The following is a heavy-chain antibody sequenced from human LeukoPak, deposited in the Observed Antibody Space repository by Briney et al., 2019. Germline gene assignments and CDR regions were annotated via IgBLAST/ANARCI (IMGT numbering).Heavy chain of an antibody. Sequence: ASVKVCCKASGGTFVSYAISWLRQAPGQWLELMGWIIAYSGNTNYAQKLQGRVTMTTDTSTSTAYMELRSLRSDDTAVYYCARDGGDKSYYYYYGMDVWGQGTTVTVSS. CDR3: ARDGGDKSYYYYYGMDV. J-gene: IGHJ6*02. V-gene: IGHV1-18*01. CDR2: IIAYSGNT. CDR1: GGTFVSYA. D-gene: IGHD2-21*01.